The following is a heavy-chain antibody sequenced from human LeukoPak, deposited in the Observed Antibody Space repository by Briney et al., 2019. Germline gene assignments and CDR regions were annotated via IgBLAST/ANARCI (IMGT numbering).Heavy chain of an antibody. Sequence: PGGSLRLSCAASGFTFSSYAMSWVRQAPGKGLERVANIKHDGSEEYYVDSVKGRFTISRDNVKKSLNLQMNSVRVEDTAIYYCARVTVARVFDIWGHGTMATVSS. D-gene: IGHD4-17*01. V-gene: IGHV3-7*04. J-gene: IGHJ3*02. CDR2: IKHDGSEE. CDR1: GFTFSSYA. CDR3: ARVTVARVFDI.